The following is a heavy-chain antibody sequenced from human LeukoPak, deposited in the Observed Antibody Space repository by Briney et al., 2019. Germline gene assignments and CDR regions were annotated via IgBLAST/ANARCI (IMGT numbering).Heavy chain of an antibody. CDR1: GGSFSGNY. D-gene: IGHD3-10*01. CDR2: INHSGST. J-gene: IGHJ3*02. Sequence: SETLSLTCAVYGGSFSGNYWSWIRQPPGKGLEWIGEINHSGSTNYNPSLKSRVTISVDTSKNQFSLKLSSVTAADTAVYYCARGIPEIPRRITMVRGVTLGAFDIWGQGTMVTVSS. V-gene: IGHV4-34*01. CDR3: ARGIPEIPRRITMVRGVTLGAFDI.